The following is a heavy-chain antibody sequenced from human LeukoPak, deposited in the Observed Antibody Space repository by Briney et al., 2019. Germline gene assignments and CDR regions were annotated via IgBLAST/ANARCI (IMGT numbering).Heavy chain of an antibody. CDR1: GGSFSGYY. V-gene: IGHV4-34*09. Sequence: SETLSLTCAVYGGSFSGYYWSWIRQPPGKGLEWIGYIYYSGSTYYNPSLKSRVTISVDTSKNQFSLKLSSVTAADTAVYYCAREGRKGPIDYWGQGTLVTVSS. J-gene: IGHJ4*02. CDR3: AREGRKGPIDY. CDR2: IYYSGST.